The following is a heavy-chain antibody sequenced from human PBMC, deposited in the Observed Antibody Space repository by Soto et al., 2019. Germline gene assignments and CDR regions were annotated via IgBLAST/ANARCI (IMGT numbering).Heavy chain of an antibody. CDR3: ARFSFSSGSQRTPHGERHGMDV. Sequence: SQTLSLTCAISGDSVSSNSAAWNWIRQSPSRGLEWLGRTYYRSKWYNDYAVSVKSRITINPDTSKNQFSLQLNSVTPEDTAVYYCARFSFSSGSQRTPHGERHGMDVWGQGTTVTVSS. CDR2: TYYRSKWYN. D-gene: IGHD1-26*01. J-gene: IGHJ6*02. V-gene: IGHV6-1*01. CDR1: GDSVSSNSAA.